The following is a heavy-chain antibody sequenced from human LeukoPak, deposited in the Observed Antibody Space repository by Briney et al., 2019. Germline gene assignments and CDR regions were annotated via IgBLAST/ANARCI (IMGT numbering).Heavy chain of an antibody. CDR2: IYYSGST. CDR3: ARHRIVVVPAAIPNWLDP. J-gene: IGHJ5*02. Sequence: SETLSLTCTVSGGSISSSSYYWGWIRQPPGKGLEWIGSIYYSGSTYYNPSLKSRVTISVDTSKNQFSLKLSSVTAADTAVYYCARHRIVVVPAAIPNWLDPWGQGTLVTVSS. CDR1: GGSISSSSYY. D-gene: IGHD2-2*01. V-gene: IGHV4-39*01.